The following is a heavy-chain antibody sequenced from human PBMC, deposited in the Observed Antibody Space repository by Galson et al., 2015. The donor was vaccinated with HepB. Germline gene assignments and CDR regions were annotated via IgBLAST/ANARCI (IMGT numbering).Heavy chain of an antibody. D-gene: IGHD6-13*01. J-gene: IGHJ4*02. CDR3: VKVGREASGYSSSWYLPVYYFDY. CDR1: GVTFSSYA. V-gene: IGHV3-64D*06. Sequence: PLRLDCAASGVTFSSYAMHWVRQAPGKGLESGSAISSNGGSTYYADSVKGSFTISRDNSKNTLYLQMSSLRAEDTAVYYCVKVGREASGYSSSWYLPVYYFDYWGQGTLVTVSS. CDR2: ISSNGGST.